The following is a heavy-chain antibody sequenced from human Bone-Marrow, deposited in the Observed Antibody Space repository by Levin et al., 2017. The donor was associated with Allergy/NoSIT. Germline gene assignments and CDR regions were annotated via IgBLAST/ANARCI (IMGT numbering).Heavy chain of an antibody. D-gene: IGHD2-2*01. CDR3: ARLSRGVPAAFNWCDP. V-gene: IGHV1-18*01. J-gene: IGHJ5*02. CDR1: GYTFTNNG. CDR2: ISPYNGNT. Sequence: PGESLKISCKASGYTFTNNGITWVRQAPGQGLEWMGWISPYNGNTHYAQKFQGRVTMTTDTSTETAYMEMRSLRSDDTAVYYCARLSRGVPAAFNWCDPWGQGTLVTVSS.